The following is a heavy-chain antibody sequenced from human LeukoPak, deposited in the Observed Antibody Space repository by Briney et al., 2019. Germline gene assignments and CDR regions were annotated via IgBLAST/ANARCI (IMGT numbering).Heavy chain of an antibody. J-gene: IGHJ3*02. CDR3: ARDDYGPPNAFDI. D-gene: IGHD4-17*01. CDR2: ISSSSSTI. CDR1: AFIFSNHG. Sequence: GGSLRLSCRASAFIFSNHGMHWVRQAPGKGLKWVSYISSSSSTIYYADSVKGRFTISRDNAKNSLYLQMNSLRAEDTAVYYCARDDYGPPNAFDIWGQGTMVTVSS. V-gene: IGHV3-48*04.